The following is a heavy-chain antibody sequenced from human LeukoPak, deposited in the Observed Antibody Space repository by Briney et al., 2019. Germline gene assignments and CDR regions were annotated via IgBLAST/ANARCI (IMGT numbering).Heavy chain of an antibody. V-gene: IGHV3-7*01. D-gene: IGHD6-19*01. CDR2: IKQDGSEK. Sequence: GGSLRLPCAASGFTFSSYWMSWVRQAPGKGLEWVANIKQDGSEKYYVDSVKGRFTISRDNAKNSLYLQMNSLRAEDTAVYYCARNPGIAVADYYFDYWGQGTLVTVSS. J-gene: IGHJ4*02. CDR1: GFTFSSYW. CDR3: ARNPGIAVADYYFDY.